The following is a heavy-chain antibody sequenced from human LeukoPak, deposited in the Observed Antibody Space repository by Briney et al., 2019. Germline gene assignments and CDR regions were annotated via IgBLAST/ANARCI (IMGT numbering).Heavy chain of an antibody. CDR3: ASSLSSTSSGYYFDY. Sequence: GGSLRLSCAASGFTFNSYSMNWVRQAPGKGLEWVSSISSSSSYIYYADSVKGRFTISRDNAKNSLYLQMNSLRAEDTAVYYCASSLSSTSSGYYFDYWGQGTLVTVSS. CDR2: ISSSSSYI. J-gene: IGHJ4*02. V-gene: IGHV3-21*01. D-gene: IGHD2-2*01. CDR1: GFTFNSYS.